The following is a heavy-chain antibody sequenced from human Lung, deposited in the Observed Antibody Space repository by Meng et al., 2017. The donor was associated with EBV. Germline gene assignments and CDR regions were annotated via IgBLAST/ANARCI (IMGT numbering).Heavy chain of an antibody. CDR1: GFAFSKFG. V-gene: IGHV3-30*03. CDR2: ITYDGTKK. CDR3: TPFDY. Sequence: VELVDSVGGEVQPWGSPGLSCVSSGFAFSKFGIHWVRQAPGKGLEWVAVITYDGTKKYYADSVEGRFTISRDNSKNTLFLQMNSLKVEDTAVYYCTPFDYWGQGTLVTVSS. J-gene: IGHJ4*02.